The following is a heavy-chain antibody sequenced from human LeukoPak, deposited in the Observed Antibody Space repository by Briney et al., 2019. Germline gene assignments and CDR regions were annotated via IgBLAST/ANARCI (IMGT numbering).Heavy chain of an antibody. V-gene: IGHV4-38-2*02. Sequence: SETLFLTCTVSGYSISSGYYWGWIRQPPGKGLEWLASIYHSGTIYYNPSLKSRVTISVDTSKNQFSLKLSSVTAADTAVYYCARRAVAGFDYWGQGTLVTVSS. CDR1: GYSISSGYY. CDR3: ARRAVAGFDY. CDR2: IYHSGTI. D-gene: IGHD6-19*01. J-gene: IGHJ4*02.